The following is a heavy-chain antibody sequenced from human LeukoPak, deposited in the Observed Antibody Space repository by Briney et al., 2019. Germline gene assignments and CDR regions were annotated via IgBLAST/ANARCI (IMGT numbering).Heavy chain of an antibody. V-gene: IGHV3-21*01. CDR1: GFTFNKYN. CDR3: ATMPPSGAHNSLDH. J-gene: IGHJ4*02. Sequence: PGGSLRLSCAASGFTFNKYNMNWVRQAPGKGLEWVSSISSSSSYIYYADSVKGRFTISRDNAKNSLYLQMNSLGAEDTAVYYCATMPPSGAHNSLDHCGQGTLVTVSS. CDR2: ISSSSSYI. D-gene: IGHD2-2*01.